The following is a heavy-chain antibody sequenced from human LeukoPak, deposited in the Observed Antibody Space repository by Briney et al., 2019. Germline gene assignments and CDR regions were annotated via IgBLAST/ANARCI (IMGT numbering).Heavy chain of an antibody. V-gene: IGHV4-34*01. CDR2: INHSGST. CDR3: ARGPFYYGSGSYYTWVDY. J-gene: IGHJ4*02. CDR1: GGSISSYY. D-gene: IGHD3-10*01. Sequence: SETLSLTCTVSGGSISSYYWSWIRQPPGKGLEWTGEINHSGSTNYNPSLKSRVTISVDTSKNQFSLKLSSVTAADTAVYYCARGPFYYGSGSYYTWVDYWGQGTLATVSS.